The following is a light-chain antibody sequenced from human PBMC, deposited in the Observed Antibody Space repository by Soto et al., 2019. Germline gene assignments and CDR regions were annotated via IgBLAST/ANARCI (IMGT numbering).Light chain of an antibody. CDR1: QSISSW. J-gene: IGKJ4*01. Sequence: DSQMTQYPSTLSASIGDRVTINCRAGQSISSWLAWYQQKPGKAPKLLISKASTLQSGVPPRFSGSGSGTEFALTISSLQPDDFATYYCQQYESYPMTFGGGTKVEIK. CDR3: QQYESYPMT. CDR2: KAS. V-gene: IGKV1-5*03.